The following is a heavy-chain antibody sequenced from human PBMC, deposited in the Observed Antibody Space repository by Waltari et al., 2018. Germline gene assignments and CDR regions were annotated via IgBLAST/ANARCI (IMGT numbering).Heavy chain of an antibody. J-gene: IGHJ5*02. CDR3: TRTRFCSTTSCQVDWFDP. D-gene: IGHD2-2*01. Sequence: EVQLVESGGGLVQPGGSLRLSCAASGFTFSSYWMHWVRQAPGKGLVWVSRMNGDGGSTSYADSVKGRFPISRDNANNTLYLQMNSLRGEDKAVYYCTRTRFCSTTSCQVDWFDPWGQGTLVTVSS. CDR1: GFTFSSYW. V-gene: IGHV3-74*01. CDR2: MNGDGGST.